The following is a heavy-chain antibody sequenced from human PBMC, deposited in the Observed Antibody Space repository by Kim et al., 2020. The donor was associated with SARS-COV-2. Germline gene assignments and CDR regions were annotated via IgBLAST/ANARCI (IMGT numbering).Heavy chain of an antibody. J-gene: IGHJ5*02. CDR3: ARQIEVGYCSSTSCPVGWFDP. D-gene: IGHD2-2*01. Sequence: SETLSLTCTVSGGSISSSSYYWGWIRQPPGKGLEWIGSIYYSGSTYYNPSLKSRVTISVDTSKNQFSLKLSSVTAADTAVYYCARQIEVGYCSSTSCPVGWFDPWGQGTLVTVSS. V-gene: IGHV4-39*01. CDR2: IYYSGST. CDR1: GGSISSSSYY.